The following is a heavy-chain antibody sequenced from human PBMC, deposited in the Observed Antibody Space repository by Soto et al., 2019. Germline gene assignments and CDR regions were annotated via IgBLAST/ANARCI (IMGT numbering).Heavy chain of an antibody. J-gene: IGHJ6*02. CDR3: ARGQMDV. Sequence: EMQLVESGGGLVQPGGSVRLSCAASEFTFSSYTMNWVRQAPGKGLEWVSYISSSSNTIYYADSVKGRFTISRDNAKNSLYLQMNSLRDEDTALYYCARGQMDVWGQGTTVTVSS. CDR2: ISSSSNTI. V-gene: IGHV3-48*02. CDR1: EFTFSSYT.